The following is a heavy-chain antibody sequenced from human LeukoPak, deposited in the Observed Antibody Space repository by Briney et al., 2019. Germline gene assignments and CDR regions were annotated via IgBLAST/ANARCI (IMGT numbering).Heavy chain of an antibody. D-gene: IGHD3-16*01. J-gene: IGHJ3*02. Sequence: SETLSLTCTVSGYSISSAYYWGWIRQPPGKGLEWIGSIYRHGTTYYNPSLKSRVTISLDTSNNQFSLKLSSVTAADTAVYYCASYTDAFDIWGQGTMVTVSS. CDR2: IYRHGTT. CDR1: GYSISSAYY. CDR3: ASYTDAFDI. V-gene: IGHV4-38-2*02.